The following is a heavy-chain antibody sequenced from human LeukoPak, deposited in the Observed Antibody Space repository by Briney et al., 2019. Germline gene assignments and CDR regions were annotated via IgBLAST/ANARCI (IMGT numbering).Heavy chain of an antibody. D-gene: IGHD3-16*02. CDR3: AHSRGYPYPFDY. CDR2: IIPILGIA. J-gene: IGHJ4*02. Sequence: SVKVSCKASGGTFSSYAISWVRQAPGQGLEWMGRIIPILGIANYAQKFQGRVTITADKSTSTAYMELSSLRSEDTAVYYCAHSRGYPYPFDYWGQGTLVTVSS. V-gene: IGHV1-69*04. CDR1: GGTFSSYA.